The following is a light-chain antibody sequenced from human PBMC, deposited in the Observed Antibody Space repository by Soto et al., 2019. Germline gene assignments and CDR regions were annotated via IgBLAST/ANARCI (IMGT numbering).Light chain of an antibody. Sequence: DIQMTQSPSSLSASVGDRVTITCRASQSISSDLNWYQQKPGKAPKLLIYAASSLQSGVASRFSGSGSGTDFTLTISSLQPEDFATYYCQQSYSTPPITFGQGTRLEIK. J-gene: IGKJ5*01. CDR1: QSISSD. CDR2: AAS. CDR3: QQSYSTPPIT. V-gene: IGKV1-39*01.